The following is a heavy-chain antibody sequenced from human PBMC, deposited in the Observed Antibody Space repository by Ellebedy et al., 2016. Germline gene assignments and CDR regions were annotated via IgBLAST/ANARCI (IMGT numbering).Heavy chain of an antibody. CDR3: ARDLGHHNSGYYYDILDY. V-gene: IGHV3-21*01. CDR2: LSSGSNYI. J-gene: IGHJ4*02. CDR1: GFTFSSHS. D-gene: IGHD3-22*01. Sequence: GESLKISCAASGFTFSSHSMTWVRQAPGKGLEWVSSLSSGSNYIYYADSVKGRFTISRDDAKNSLYLQMNSLRAEDTAVYYCARDLGHHNSGYYYDILDYWGQGTLVTVSS.